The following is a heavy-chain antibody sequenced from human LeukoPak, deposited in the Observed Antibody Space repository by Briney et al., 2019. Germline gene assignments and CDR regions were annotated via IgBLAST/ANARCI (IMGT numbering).Heavy chain of an antibody. Sequence: GASVKVSCKASGYTFTGYYMHWVRQAPGQGLEWMGWINPNSGGTNYAQKFQGRVTMTRDTSISTAYMELSRLRSDDTAVYYCARGGVGVTTYVWFDPWGQGTLVTVSS. CDR3: ARGGVGVTTYVWFDP. V-gene: IGHV1-2*02. CDR2: INPNSGGT. D-gene: IGHD1-26*01. CDR1: GYTFTGYY. J-gene: IGHJ5*02.